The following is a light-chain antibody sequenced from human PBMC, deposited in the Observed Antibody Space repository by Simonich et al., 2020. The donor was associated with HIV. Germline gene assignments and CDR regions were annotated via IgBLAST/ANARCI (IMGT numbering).Light chain of an antibody. J-gene: IGKJ1*01. V-gene: IGKV1-39*01. CDR1: QIISSY. CDR3: QHSYSTPWT. Sequence: IQLTQSPSFLSASVGDRVTITCRASQIISSYLNWNQQKPGKAPKVLIYGVSRLQTGVPSRFSGRGSGTDFTLTISSLQPEDFATYYCQHSYSTPWTFGQGTKVEIK. CDR2: GVS.